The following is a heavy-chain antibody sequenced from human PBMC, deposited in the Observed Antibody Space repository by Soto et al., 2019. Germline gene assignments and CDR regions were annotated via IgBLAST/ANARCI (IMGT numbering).Heavy chain of an antibody. CDR3: ARTGISVAGTRFDY. D-gene: IGHD6-19*01. J-gene: IGHJ4*02. CDR2: IIPIFGTA. V-gene: IGHV1-69*06. Sequence: ASVKVSCKASGGTFSSYAISWVRQAPGQGLEWMGGIIPIFGTANYAQKFQGRVTITADKSTSTAYMELSSLRSEDTAVYYCARTGISVAGTRFDYWGQGTLVTVSS. CDR1: GGTFSSYA.